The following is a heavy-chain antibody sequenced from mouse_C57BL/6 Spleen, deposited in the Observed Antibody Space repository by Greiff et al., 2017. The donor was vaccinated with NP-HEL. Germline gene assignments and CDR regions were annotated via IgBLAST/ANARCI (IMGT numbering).Heavy chain of an antibody. J-gene: IGHJ2*01. V-gene: IGHV5-17*01. CDR1: GFTFSDYG. CDR2: ISSGSSTI. Sequence: EVHLVESGGGLVKPGGSLKLSCAASGFTFSDYGMHWVRQAPEKGLEWVAYISSGSSTIYYADTVKGRFTISRDNAKNTLFLQMTSLRSEYTAMYYCARGDEEYYFDYWGQGTTLTVSS. CDR3: ARGDEEYYFDY.